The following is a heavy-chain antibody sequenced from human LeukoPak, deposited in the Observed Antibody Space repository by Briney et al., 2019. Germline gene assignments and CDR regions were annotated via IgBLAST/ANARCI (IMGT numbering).Heavy chain of an antibody. CDR1: GFTFSSYG. J-gene: IGHJ6*03. CDR2: IRGSGDIT. Sequence: GGSLRLSCAASGFTFSSYGMSWVRQAPGKGLEWVSGIRGSGDITLYADSVKGRFTISRDNAKNSLYLKMNSLRAEDTAVSYCARDPRYSSSWYRGSYYYYYMDVWGKGTTVTVSS. D-gene: IGHD6-13*01. V-gene: IGHV3-48*04. CDR3: ARDPRYSSSWYRGSYYYYYMDV.